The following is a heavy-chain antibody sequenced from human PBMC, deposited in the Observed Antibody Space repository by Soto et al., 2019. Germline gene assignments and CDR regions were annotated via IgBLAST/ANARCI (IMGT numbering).Heavy chain of an antibody. CDR1: ELTVSNQY. D-gene: IGHD2-8*01. V-gene: IGHV3-66*01. CDR2: IHSGGNT. CDR3: ARNGRPSLYYYMDV. J-gene: IGHJ6*03. Sequence: EVQLVESGGGLVQPGGSLRLSCAASELTVSNQYMTWVRQAPGKGLEWVSVIHSGGNTFYADSVKGRFTISRDNSKNTLYLQMNSLRAEDTAVYHCARNGRPSLYYYMDVWGKGTTVTVSS.